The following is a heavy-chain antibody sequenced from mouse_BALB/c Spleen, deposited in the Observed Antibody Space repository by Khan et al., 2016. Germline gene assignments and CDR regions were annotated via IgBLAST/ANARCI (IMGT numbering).Heavy chain of an antibody. CDR3: AHYSGSSYDPNSYAMDY. J-gene: IGHJ4*01. CDR1: GDSITSGY. Sequence: EVQLQESGPSLVKPSQTLSLTCSVTGDSITSGYWNWIRKFPGNKLEYMGYINYSGSTYYNPSLKSRISITRDTSKNQYYLHLNSATAEDTATYYCAHYSGSSYDPNSYAMDYWGQGTSVTVSS. V-gene: IGHV3-8*02. D-gene: IGHD1-1*01. CDR2: INYSGST.